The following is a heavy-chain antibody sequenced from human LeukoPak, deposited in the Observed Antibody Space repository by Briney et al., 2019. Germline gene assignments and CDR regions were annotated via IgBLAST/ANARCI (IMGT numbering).Heavy chain of an antibody. Sequence: SETLSLTCTVSGGSISSYYWSWIRQPPGKGLEWIGYIYYSGSTNYNPSLKSRVTISVDTSKNQFSLKLSSVTAADTAVYYCARGQRSRTKYFDYWGQGTLVTVSS. D-gene: IGHD6-13*01. CDR3: ARGQRSRTKYFDY. J-gene: IGHJ4*02. CDR2: IYYSGST. CDR1: GGSISSYY. V-gene: IGHV4-59*12.